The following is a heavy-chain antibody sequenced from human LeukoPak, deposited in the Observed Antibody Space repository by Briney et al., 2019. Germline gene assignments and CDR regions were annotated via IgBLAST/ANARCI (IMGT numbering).Heavy chain of an antibody. D-gene: IGHD6-6*01. CDR1: GGSISSYY. J-gene: IGHJ5*02. CDR2: IYTSGST. Sequence: SETLSLTRTVSGGSISSYYWSWIRQPAGKGLEWIGRIYTSGSTNYNPSLKSRVTMSVDTSKNQFSLKLSSVTAADTVVYYCAGFASSSSLQDWFDPWGQGTLVTVSS. V-gene: IGHV4-4*07. CDR3: AGFASSSSLQDWFDP.